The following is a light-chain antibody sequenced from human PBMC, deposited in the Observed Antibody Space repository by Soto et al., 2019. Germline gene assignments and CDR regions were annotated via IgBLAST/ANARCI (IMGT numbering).Light chain of an antibody. V-gene: IGKV1-33*01. CDR2: DAS. Sequence: DIQMTQSPSSLSASVGDRVTITGQASQDISIYLNWYQQKPGKAPKLLIYDASNLETGVPSRFSGSGSGTDFTLTISSLQPEDFATYYCQQANSFPLTFGGGTKVDIK. CDR1: QDISIY. J-gene: IGKJ4*01. CDR3: QQANSFPLT.